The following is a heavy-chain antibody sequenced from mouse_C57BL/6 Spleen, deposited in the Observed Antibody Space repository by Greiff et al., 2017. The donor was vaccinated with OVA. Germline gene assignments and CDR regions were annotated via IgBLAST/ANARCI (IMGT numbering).Heavy chain of an antibody. V-gene: IGHV1-52*01. CDR2: IDPSDSET. CDR1: GYTFTSYW. D-gene: IGHD1-1*01. Sequence: QVQLKQPGAELVRPGSSVKLSCKASGYTFTSYWMHWVKQRPIQGLEWIGNIDPSDSETHYNQKFKDKATLTVDKSSSTAYMQLSSLTSEDSAVYYCARKGFYYGSSHFDYWGQGTTLTVSS. CDR3: ARKGFYYGSSHFDY. J-gene: IGHJ2*01.